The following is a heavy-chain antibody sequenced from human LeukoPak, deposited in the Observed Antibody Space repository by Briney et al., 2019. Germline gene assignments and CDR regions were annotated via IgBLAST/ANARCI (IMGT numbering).Heavy chain of an antibody. J-gene: IGHJ6*02. CDR3: ARDRFVLDSSSWYPYYYYGMDV. Sequence: GGSLRLSCAASGFTFSSYEMNWVRQGPGKGLECVSCTSSSGSTIYYADSVKGRFTISRDNAKNSLYLQMNSLRAEDTAVYYCARDRFVLDSSSWYPYYYYGMDVWGQGTTVTVSS. CDR2: TSSSGSTI. V-gene: IGHV3-48*03. CDR1: GFTFSSYE. D-gene: IGHD6-13*01.